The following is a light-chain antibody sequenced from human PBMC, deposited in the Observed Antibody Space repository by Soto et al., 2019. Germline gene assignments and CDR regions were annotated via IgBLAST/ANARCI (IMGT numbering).Light chain of an antibody. Sequence: EIVMTQSPAALSVSPGERATLSCRASHSFSSNLAWYQQKPGQAPRLLIYGASTRATGIPARFSGSGSGTEFTLTISSLQSEDFAVYYCQQYNNWPLTFGGGTKVEIK. J-gene: IGKJ4*01. V-gene: IGKV3-15*01. CDR3: QQYNNWPLT. CDR1: HSFSSN. CDR2: GAS.